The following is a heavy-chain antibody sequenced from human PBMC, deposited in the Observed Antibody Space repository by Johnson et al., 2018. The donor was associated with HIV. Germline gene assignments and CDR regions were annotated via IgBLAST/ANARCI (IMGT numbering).Heavy chain of an antibody. CDR3: AFPTGATTAFDI. V-gene: IGHV3-20*04. J-gene: IGHJ3*02. D-gene: IGHD5-24*01. CDR1: GFTFDDYG. Sequence: VQLVESGGGVVRPGGSLRLSCAASGFTFDDYGMSWVRHGPGKGLEGVSGINWTGGSTGYADSLKGRFTISRDNAKNTLYLQMNSLRAEDTAVYYCAFPTGATTAFDIWGQGTMVTVSS. CDR2: INWTGGST.